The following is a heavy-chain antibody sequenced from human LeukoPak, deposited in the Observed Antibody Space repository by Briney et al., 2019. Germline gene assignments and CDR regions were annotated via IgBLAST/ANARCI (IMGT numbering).Heavy chain of an antibody. D-gene: IGHD3-10*01. Sequence: ASVKVSCKASGYTFSAFHIHWVRLAPGQGPEWMGWVNPNSGDTNYAQRFRGRVTMTRDTSINTAYTELSSLRFDDTAVYYCARSNYYGSQSEYWGQGTLVAVSS. CDR2: VNPNSGDT. V-gene: IGHV1-2*02. CDR1: GYTFSAFH. J-gene: IGHJ4*02. CDR3: ARSNYYGSQSEY.